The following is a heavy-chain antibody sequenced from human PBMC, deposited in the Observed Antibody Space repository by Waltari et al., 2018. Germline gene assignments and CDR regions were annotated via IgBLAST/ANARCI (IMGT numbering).Heavy chain of an antibody. V-gene: IGHV4-59*11. CDR1: GGSISSHY. D-gene: IGHD3-22*01. J-gene: IGHJ4*02. CDR3: ARDSDSSGFDY. CDR2: IYYSGST. Sequence: QVQLQESGPGLVKPSETLSLTCTVSGGSISSHYWSWIRQPPGKGLEWIGYIYYSGSTNYTPSLKSRVTISVDTSKNQFSLKLSSVTAADTAVYYCARDSDSSGFDYWGQGTLVTVSS.